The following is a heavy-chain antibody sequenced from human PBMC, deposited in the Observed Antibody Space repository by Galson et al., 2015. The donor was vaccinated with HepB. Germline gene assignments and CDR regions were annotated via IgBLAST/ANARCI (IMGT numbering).Heavy chain of an antibody. CDR3: ARDMTDGLALLRLDY. Sequence: SLRLSCAASGFTFSSHGMHWVRQAPGKGLEWVAFIWNDGSNKYYADSVKGRFTISRDNSKNTLYLQMNSLRAEDTAVYYCARDMTDGLALLRLDYCSRGSLVTASP. CDR2: IWNDGSNK. D-gene: IGHD1-26*01. CDR1: GFTFSSHG. V-gene: IGHV3-33*01. J-gene: IGHJ4*01.